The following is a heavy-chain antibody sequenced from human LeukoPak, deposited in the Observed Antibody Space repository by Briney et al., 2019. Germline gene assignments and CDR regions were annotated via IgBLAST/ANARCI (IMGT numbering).Heavy chain of an antibody. CDR3: AREMATIRGGHFDY. D-gene: IGHD5-24*01. J-gene: IGHJ4*02. CDR1: GFTFSSYE. V-gene: IGHV3-33*08. Sequence: GGSLRLSCAASGFTFSSYEMNWVRQAPGKGLEWVAVIWYDGSNKYYADSVKGRFTISRDNSKNTLYLQMNSLRAEDTAVYYCAREMATIRGGHFDYWGQGTLVTVSS. CDR2: IWYDGSNK.